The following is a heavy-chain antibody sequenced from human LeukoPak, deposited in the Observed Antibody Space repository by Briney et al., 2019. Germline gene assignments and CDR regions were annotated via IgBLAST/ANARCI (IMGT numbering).Heavy chain of an antibody. CDR1: GFTFSSYW. CDR2: IKQDGSEE. V-gene: IGHV3-7*05. Sequence: GGSQRLSCAASGFTFSSYWMTWVRQAPGKGLEWVANIKQDGSEEYYVYSVKGRFTISRDNAKNSLHLQMNSLRAEDTAVYYCASMVDFWRSYRENYWGQGTLVTVSS. J-gene: IGHJ4*02. D-gene: IGHD3-16*02. CDR3: ASMVDFWRSYRENY.